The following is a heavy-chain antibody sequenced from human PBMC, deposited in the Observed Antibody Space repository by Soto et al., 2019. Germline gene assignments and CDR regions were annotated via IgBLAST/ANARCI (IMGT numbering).Heavy chain of an antibody. D-gene: IGHD1-1*01. CDR3: ARGSDKRPVYYYYGMDV. CDR2: IIPIFGTA. CDR1: GGTFSSYA. Sequence: QVQLVQSGAEVKKPGSSVKVSCKASGGTFSSYAISWVRQAPGQGLEWMGGIIPIFGTANYAQKFQGRVTITADKSTSTAYMELSSLRSEDTAVYYWARGSDKRPVYYYYGMDVWGQGTTVTVSS. V-gene: IGHV1-69*06. J-gene: IGHJ6*02.